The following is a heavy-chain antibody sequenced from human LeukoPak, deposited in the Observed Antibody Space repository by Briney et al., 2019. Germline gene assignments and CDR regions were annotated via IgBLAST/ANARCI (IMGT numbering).Heavy chain of an antibody. J-gene: IGHJ4*02. D-gene: IGHD3-22*01. Sequence: SETLSLTCTVSGGSISSSTYYWGWIRQPPGKGLEWIGSIYYSGSTHYNPSLKSRVTISVDTSKNQFSLKLSSVTAADTAVYYCARVGWLLGFFYWGQGTLVTVSS. CDR2: IYYSGST. CDR1: GGSISSSTYY. V-gene: IGHV4-39*07. CDR3: ARVGWLLGFFY.